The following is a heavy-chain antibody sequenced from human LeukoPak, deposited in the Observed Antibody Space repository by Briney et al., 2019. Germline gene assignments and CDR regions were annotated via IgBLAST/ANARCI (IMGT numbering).Heavy chain of an antibody. D-gene: IGHD6-19*01. CDR1: GFTFSDYY. Sequence: GGSLRLSCAAFGFTFSDYYMSWIRQAPGKGLEWVSYISSSSSYTNYADSVKGRFTISRDNAKNSLYLQMNSLRAEDTAVYYCARANLYSSGWFDYWGQGTLVTVSS. J-gene: IGHJ5*01. V-gene: IGHV3-11*06. CDR3: ARANLYSSGWFDY. CDR2: ISSSSSYT.